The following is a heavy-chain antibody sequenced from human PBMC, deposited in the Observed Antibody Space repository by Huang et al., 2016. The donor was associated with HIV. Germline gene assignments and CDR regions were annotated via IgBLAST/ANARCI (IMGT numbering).Heavy chain of an antibody. J-gene: IGHJ6*02. V-gene: IGHV3-7*01. CDR2: IKQDESEK. CDR1: TFRFGAYW. Sequence: VESGGRLVQPGGSLRLSCVGSTFRFGAYWMSWVRQSPGKGLELVANIKQDESEKYYVDSVKGRFNISRDNAKKVLFLEMNNVRVEDTATYYCATKTAAMDIWGQGTTVTVS. CDR3: ATKTAAMDI. D-gene: IGHD1-7*01.